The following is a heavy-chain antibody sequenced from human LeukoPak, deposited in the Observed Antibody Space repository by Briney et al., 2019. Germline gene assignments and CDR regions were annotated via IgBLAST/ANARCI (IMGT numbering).Heavy chain of an antibody. V-gene: IGHV7-4-1*02. Sequence: GGSVKVSCKASGYTFSSYAMNWVRQAPGQGLEWMGWINTNTGNPTYAQGFTGRFVFSLDTSVSTAYLQISSLKAEDTAVYYCARGWSADYDFWSGPDYWGQGTLVTVSS. J-gene: IGHJ4*02. CDR3: ARGWSADYDFWSGPDY. D-gene: IGHD3-3*01. CDR2: INTNTGNP. CDR1: GYTFSSYA.